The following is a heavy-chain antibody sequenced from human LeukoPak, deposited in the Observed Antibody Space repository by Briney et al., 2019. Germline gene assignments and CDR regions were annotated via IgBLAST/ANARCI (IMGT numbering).Heavy chain of an antibody. J-gene: IGHJ5*02. CDR2: ISSSGSTI. Sequence: GGSLRLSCAASGFTFSDYYMSWIRQAPGKGLEWVSYISSSGSTIYYADSVKVRFTISRDNAKNSLYLQMNSLRAEDTAVYYCARAAVAGTRWFDPWGQGTLVTVSS. CDR3: ARAAVAGTRWFDP. CDR1: GFTFSDYY. V-gene: IGHV3-11*01. D-gene: IGHD6-19*01.